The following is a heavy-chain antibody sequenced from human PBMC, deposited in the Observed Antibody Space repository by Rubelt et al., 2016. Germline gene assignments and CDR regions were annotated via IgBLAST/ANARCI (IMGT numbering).Heavy chain of an antibody. J-gene: IGHJ4*02. CDR2: RDGSST. V-gene: IGHV3-74*01. Sequence: RDGSSTSYADSVKGRFTISRDNAKNTLYLQMNSLRAEDTAVYYCARGLSVVDTPKISSGWSAPDYWGQGTLVTVSS. CDR3: ARGLSVVDTPKISSGWSAPDY. D-gene: IGHD6-19*01.